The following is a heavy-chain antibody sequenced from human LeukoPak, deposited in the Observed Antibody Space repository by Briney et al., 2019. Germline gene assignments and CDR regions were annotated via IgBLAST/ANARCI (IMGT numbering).Heavy chain of an antibody. V-gene: IGHV1-69*04. CDR3: ARALVVTYAFDI. CDR2: IIPILGIA. J-gene: IGHJ3*02. CDR1: GGTFSSYA. D-gene: IGHD2-15*01. Sequence: ASVKVSCKASGGTFSSYAFSWVRQATGQGLEWMGRIIPILGIANYAQKFQGRVTITADKSTSTAYMELSSLRSEDTAVYYCARALVVTYAFDIWGQGTMVTVSS.